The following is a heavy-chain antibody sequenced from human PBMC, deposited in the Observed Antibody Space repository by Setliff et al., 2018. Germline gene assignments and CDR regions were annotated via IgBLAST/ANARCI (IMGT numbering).Heavy chain of an antibody. CDR2: INRDGSYT. V-gene: IGHV3-74*01. D-gene: IGHD4-17*01. Sequence: GGSLRLSCAASGFTFSSYWMYWVRQAPGKGLVWVSRINRDGSYTVYADSVEGRFTTSRDNAKNTLYLQMNSLGAEDTAVYYCAKDRVNDGVWDFDSWGQGIVVTVSS. CDR1: GFTFSSYW. J-gene: IGHJ4*02. CDR3: AKDRVNDGVWDFDS.